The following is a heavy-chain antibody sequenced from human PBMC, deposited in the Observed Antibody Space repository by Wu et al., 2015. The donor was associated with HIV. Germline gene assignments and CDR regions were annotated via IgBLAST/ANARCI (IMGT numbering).Heavy chain of an antibody. CDR2: IIPMFGTV. CDR3: ARSAFYGDQDYHYSDVMDV. V-gene: IGHV1-69*13. D-gene: IGHD4-17*01. Sequence: QVHLVQSGAEMKKPGSSVKVSCKASGGTFSSYIINWVRQAPGQGLEWMGRIIPMFGTVNYTQKFQGRVTITADESTKTAYTELSSLRSEDTAIYYCARSAFYGDQDYHYSDVMDVWGQGTTVIVSS. CDR1: GGTFSSYI. J-gene: IGHJ6*01.